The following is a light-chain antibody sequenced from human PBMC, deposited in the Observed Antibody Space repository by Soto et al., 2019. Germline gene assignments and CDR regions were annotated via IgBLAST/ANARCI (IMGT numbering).Light chain of an antibody. CDR2: AAF. J-gene: IGKJ1*01. V-gene: IGKV1-17*01. CDR3: PQIYSHPQT. CDR1: HGIIND. Sequence: DAQVSQSPSSLSASVGDRVTITCRASHGIINDLGWYQQKPWKAPNRLIYAAFTLQSGVPSRFSGRGSGTDFTLTICSLQPEDFATYHCPQIYSHPQTFGQGTKAEIK.